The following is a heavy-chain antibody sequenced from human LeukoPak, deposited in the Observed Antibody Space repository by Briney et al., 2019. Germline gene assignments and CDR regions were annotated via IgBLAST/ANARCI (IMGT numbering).Heavy chain of an antibody. CDR1: GYNFISDY. D-gene: IGHD2-8*01. J-gene: IGHJ6*02. Sequence: ASVKVSFKASGYNFISDYLHWLRQAPGQGIEWMGIINPSGGSTSYAQKFQDRVTMTRDTSTSTVYMELSSLKSEDTAVYYCAREDVVLVDAVRYYYYGMDVWGQGTTVTVSS. V-gene: IGHV1-46*01. CDR2: INPSGGST. CDR3: AREDVVLVDAVRYYYYGMDV.